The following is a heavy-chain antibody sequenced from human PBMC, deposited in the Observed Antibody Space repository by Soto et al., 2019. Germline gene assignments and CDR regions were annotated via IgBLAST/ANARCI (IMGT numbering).Heavy chain of an antibody. Sequence: PSETLSLTCTVSGGSISSGDYYWSWIRQPPGKGLEWIGYIYYSGSTYYNPSLKSRVTISVDASKNQFSLKLSSVTAADTAVYYCAIRWYNWNSDAFDIWGQGTMVTVS. CDR2: IYYSGST. J-gene: IGHJ3*02. CDR1: GGSISSGDYY. CDR3: AIRWYNWNSDAFDI. V-gene: IGHV4-30-4*01. D-gene: IGHD1-7*01.